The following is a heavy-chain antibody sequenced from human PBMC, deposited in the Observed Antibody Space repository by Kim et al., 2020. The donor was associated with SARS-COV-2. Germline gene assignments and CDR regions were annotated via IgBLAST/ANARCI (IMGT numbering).Heavy chain of an antibody. CDR3: ATAGPAPDYYDSSVQKLNWFDP. CDR2: FDPEDGET. Sequence: ASVKVSCKVSGYTLTELFIHWVRQAPGKGLEWMGGFDPEDGETIYAQKFQGRVTMTEDTSTDTAYMKLSSLRSEDTAVYYCATAGPAPDYYDSSVQKLNWFDPWGQGTLVTVSS. V-gene: IGHV1-24*01. J-gene: IGHJ5*02. CDR1: GYTLTELF. D-gene: IGHD3-22*01.